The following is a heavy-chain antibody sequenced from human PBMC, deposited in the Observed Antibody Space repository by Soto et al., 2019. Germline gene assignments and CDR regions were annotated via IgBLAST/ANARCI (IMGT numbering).Heavy chain of an antibody. CDR1: GFTFSSYA. J-gene: IGHJ4*02. CDR2: ISYDGSNK. Sequence: GGSLRLSCAASGFTFSSYAMHWVRQAPGKGLEWVAVISYDGSNKYYADSVKGRFTISRDSSKNTLYLQMNSLRAEDTAVYYCARAQYSSSPTFDYWGQGTLVTVSS. D-gene: IGHD6-6*01. V-gene: IGHV3-30-3*01. CDR3: ARAQYSSSPTFDY.